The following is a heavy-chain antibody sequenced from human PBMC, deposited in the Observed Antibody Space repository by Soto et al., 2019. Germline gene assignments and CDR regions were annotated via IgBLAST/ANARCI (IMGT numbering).Heavy chain of an antibody. CDR3: AREAIVAGATTGMDV. V-gene: IGHV1-3*01. Sequence: VASVKVSCKASGYTFTSYAMHWVRQAPGQRLEWMGWINAGNGNTKYSQKFQGRVTMTTDTSTSTVYMELSRLRSDDTAVYYCAREAIVAGATTGMDVWGQGTTVTVSS. CDR2: INAGNGNT. D-gene: IGHD1-26*01. J-gene: IGHJ6*02. CDR1: GYTFTSYA.